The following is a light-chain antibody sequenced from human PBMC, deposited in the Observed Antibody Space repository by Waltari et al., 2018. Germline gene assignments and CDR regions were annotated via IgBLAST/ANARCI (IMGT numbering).Light chain of an antibody. V-gene: IGKV2-24*01. J-gene: IGKJ1*01. CDR3: AQATHFPRT. CDR1: QSLVDTDGNTY. CDR2: KVS. Sequence: DLVMTQTPLSSLVSLGQPASISCRSSQSLVDTDGNTYLSWLHQRPGQPPRLLIYKVSNRFSVVPDRFSGSGAGTDFTLKISRVEAEDVGIYYCAQATHFPRTFGQGTKVEI.